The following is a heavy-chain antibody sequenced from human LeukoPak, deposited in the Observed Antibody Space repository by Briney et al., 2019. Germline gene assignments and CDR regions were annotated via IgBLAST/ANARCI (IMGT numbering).Heavy chain of an antibody. CDR1: GFTFSSYA. CDR3: AKDHPYSSGWTFDY. CDR2: ISGSGGST. Sequence: PGASLRLSCAASGFTFSSYAMSWVRQAPGKGLEWVSGISGSGGSTYYADSVKGRFTISRDNSKNTLYLQMNSLRAEDTAVYYCAKDHPYSSGWTFDYWGQGTLVTVSS. D-gene: IGHD6-19*01. V-gene: IGHV3-23*01. J-gene: IGHJ4*02.